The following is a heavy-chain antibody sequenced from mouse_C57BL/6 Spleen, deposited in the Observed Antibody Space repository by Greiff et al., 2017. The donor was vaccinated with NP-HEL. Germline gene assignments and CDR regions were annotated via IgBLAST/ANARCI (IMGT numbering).Heavy chain of an antibody. CDR3: ARPPYYSNYVFAY. CDR2: ISSGSSTI. D-gene: IGHD2-5*01. Sequence: EVQVVESGGGLVKPGGSLKLSCAASGFTFSDYGMHWVRQAPEKGLEWVAYISSGSSTIYYADTVKGRFTISRDNAKNTLFLQMTSRRSEDTAMYYCARPPYYSNYVFAYWGQGTLVTVSA. V-gene: IGHV5-17*01. CDR1: GFTFSDYG. J-gene: IGHJ3*01.